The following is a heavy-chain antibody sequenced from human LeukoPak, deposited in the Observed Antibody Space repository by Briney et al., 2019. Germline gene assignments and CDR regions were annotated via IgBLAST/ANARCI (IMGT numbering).Heavy chain of an antibody. CDR1: GGSISSYY. CDR3: ARGGNYYYYYMDV. Sequence: KTSETLSLTCTVSGGSISSYYWSWIRQPPGKGLEWIGRIYTSGSTNYNPSLKSRVTMSVDTSKNQFSLKLSSVTAADTAVYYCARGGNYYYYYMDVWGKGTTVTVSS. J-gene: IGHJ6*03. D-gene: IGHD3-16*01. CDR2: IYTSGST. V-gene: IGHV4-4*07.